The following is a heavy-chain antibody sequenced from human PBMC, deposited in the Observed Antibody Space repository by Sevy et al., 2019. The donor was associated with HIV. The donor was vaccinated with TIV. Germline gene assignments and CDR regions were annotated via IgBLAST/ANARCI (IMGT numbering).Heavy chain of an antibody. V-gene: IGHV3-20*04. CDR2: INWNGADT. CDR3: AKNKGITFAGIVAQYFDC. J-gene: IGHJ4*02. CDR1: GFTFNEYG. Sequence: GGSLRLSCAVSGFTFNEYGMSWVRQVPGKGLEWVSGINWNGADTDYADSVKGRFTISRDNAKNSLYLQMNSLRAEDTALYFSAKNKGITFAGIVAQYFDCWGRGTLVTVSS. D-gene: IGHD3-16*02.